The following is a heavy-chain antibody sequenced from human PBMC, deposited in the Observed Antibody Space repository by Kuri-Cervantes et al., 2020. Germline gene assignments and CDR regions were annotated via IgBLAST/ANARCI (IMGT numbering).Heavy chain of an antibody. J-gene: IGHJ6*02. CDR2: INSDGSST. CDR3: AKDISTYYYDSSGYGWNGMDV. Sequence: GESLKISCAASGFTFSSYWMHWVRQAPGKGLVWVSRINSDGSSTSYADSVKGRFTISRDNAKNTLYLQMNSLRAEDTALYYCAKDISTYYYDSSGYGWNGMDVWGQGTTVTVSS. D-gene: IGHD3-22*01. CDR1: GFTFSSYW. V-gene: IGHV3-74*01.